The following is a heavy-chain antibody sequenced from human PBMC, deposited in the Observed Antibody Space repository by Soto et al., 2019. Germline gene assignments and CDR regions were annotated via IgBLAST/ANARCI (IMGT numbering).Heavy chain of an antibody. Sequence: GGSLRLSCTASGFSFSTHAMSWVRQAPGKGLEWVSSISSGGTTTFYAASVEGRFTISRDKSKNTLYLQMNSLRADDTAVYYCAREGGSIGGWFGRNFDSWRQRTQVTVSS. CDR3: AREGGSIGGWFGRNFDS. D-gene: IGHD6-19*01. J-gene: IGHJ4*02. CDR1: GFSFSTHA. CDR2: ISSGGTTT. V-gene: IGHV3-23*01.